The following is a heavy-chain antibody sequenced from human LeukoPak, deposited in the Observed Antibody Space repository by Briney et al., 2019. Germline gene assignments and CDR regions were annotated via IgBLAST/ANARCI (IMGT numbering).Heavy chain of an antibody. D-gene: IGHD3-16*01. CDR3: ARGRNYLYAFDI. Sequence: GASVKVSCKASGGTFISYAISWVRQAPGQGLEWMGGIIPIFGTANYAQKFQGRVTITADESTSTAYMELSSLRSEDTAVYYCARGRNYLYAFDIWGQGTMVTVSS. J-gene: IGHJ3*02. V-gene: IGHV1-69*13. CDR2: IIPIFGTA. CDR1: GGTFISYA.